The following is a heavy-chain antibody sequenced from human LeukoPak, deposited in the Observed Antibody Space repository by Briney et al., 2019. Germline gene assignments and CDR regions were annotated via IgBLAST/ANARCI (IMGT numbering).Heavy chain of an antibody. CDR3: ARKGLAVAAGLDY. CDR2: ISGSGTNT. Sequence: GGSLRLSCTASGFTFSSYAMNWLRQAPGKGLEWVSTISGSGTNTYYADSVKGRFTISRDNANNSLYLQRNSLRAEDTAIYYCARKGLAVAAGLDYWGQGTLVTVSS. J-gene: IGHJ4*02. D-gene: IGHD6-19*01. V-gene: IGHV3-23*01. CDR1: GFTFSSYA.